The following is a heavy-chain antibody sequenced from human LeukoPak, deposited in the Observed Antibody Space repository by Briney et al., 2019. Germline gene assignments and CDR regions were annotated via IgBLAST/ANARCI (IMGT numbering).Heavy chain of an antibody. CDR3: AYSGSYGHLGY. V-gene: IGHV4-39*01. CDR2: IYSSVST. CDR1: GGSISSNAYY. Sequence: SETLSPTCTVSGGSISSNAYYWAWIRQPPGKGLEWIGSIYSSVSTYYNPSLKSRVTISVDTSKNQFSLRLSSVTAADTALYYCAYSGSYGHLGYWGQGIPVTVSS. J-gene: IGHJ4*02. D-gene: IGHD1-26*01.